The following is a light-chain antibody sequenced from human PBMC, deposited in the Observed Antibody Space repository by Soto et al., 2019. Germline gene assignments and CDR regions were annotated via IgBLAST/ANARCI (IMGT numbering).Light chain of an antibody. CDR2: SND. CDR1: VSNIGSNT. Sequence: QPVLTQPPSASGPPGQRVTISCSGSVSNIGSNTVNWYQHLPGTAPRFLIYSNDQRPSGVPDRVSGSKPGTSASLAISGLQSEDEADYYCAAWDDSLNAYVFGTGTKLTVL. J-gene: IGLJ1*01. CDR3: AAWDDSLNAYV. V-gene: IGLV1-44*01.